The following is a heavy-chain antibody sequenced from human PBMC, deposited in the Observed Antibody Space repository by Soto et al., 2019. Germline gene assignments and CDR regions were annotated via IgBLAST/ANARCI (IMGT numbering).Heavy chain of an antibody. CDR2: LYYSGSA. V-gene: IGHV4-39*01. D-gene: IGHD5-12*01. J-gene: IGHJ4*02. Sequence: KPSETLSLTCTVSAASSGRSSYFGGWIRQPPGKGLEWIGSLYYSGSAYYNPSLYSRVTISADTSKNLLSLKLRSVTAADTAVYYCARRDRGGNGGKSFPFWGQGTLVTVSS. CDR1: AASSGRSSYF. CDR3: ARRDRGGNGGKSFPF.